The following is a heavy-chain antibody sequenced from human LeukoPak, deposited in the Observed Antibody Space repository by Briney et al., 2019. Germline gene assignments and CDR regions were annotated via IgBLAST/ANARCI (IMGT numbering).Heavy chain of an antibody. V-gene: IGHV1-2*06. Sequence: ASVKVSCKASGYTFTGYYMHWVRQAPGQGLEWMGRINPNSGGTNYAQKFQGRVTMTRDPSISTAYMEVSSLRSDDTAVYYCARDLGRDGYNYYSRGQGTLVTVSS. CDR1: GYTFTGYY. D-gene: IGHD5-24*01. CDR2: INPNSGGT. J-gene: IGHJ5*01. CDR3: ARDLGRDGYNYYS.